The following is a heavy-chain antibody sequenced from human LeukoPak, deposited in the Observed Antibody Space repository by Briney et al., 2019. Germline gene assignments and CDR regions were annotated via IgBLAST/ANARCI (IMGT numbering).Heavy chain of an antibody. Sequence: PGGSLRLSCAASGFTFTTYWMGWVRQVPGKGLEWVASIKQDGNEKYYVDSVKGRFTISRDNAKNSLYLQMNSLRAEDTAFYYCARPLLYYYGSETYFWFDPWGQGTLVTVSS. CDR1: GFTFTTYW. J-gene: IGHJ5*02. CDR3: ARPLLYYYGSETYFWFDP. V-gene: IGHV3-7*01. CDR2: IKQDGNEK. D-gene: IGHD3-10*01.